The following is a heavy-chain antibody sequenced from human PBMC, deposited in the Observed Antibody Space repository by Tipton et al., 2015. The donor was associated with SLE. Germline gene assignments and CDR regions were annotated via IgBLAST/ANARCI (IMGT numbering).Heavy chain of an antibody. CDR1: GGSISSGSYY. V-gene: IGHV4-61*09. CDR2: IYTSGST. D-gene: IGHD3-22*01. J-gene: IGHJ3*02. CDR3: ASDGDDSSGAFDI. Sequence: TLSLTCTVSGGSISSGSYYWSWIRQPAGKGLEWIGYIYTSGSTNYNPSLKSRVTISVDTSKNQFSLKLSSVTAADTAVYYCASDGDDSSGAFDIWGQGTMVTVSS.